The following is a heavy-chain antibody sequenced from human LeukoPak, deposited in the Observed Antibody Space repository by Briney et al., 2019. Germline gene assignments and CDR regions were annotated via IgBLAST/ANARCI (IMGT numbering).Heavy chain of an antibody. CDR1: GGSISSGGYY. CDR3: ARGVVPAASLDY. D-gene: IGHD2-2*01. CDR2: IYYRGST. V-gene: IGHV4-31*03. Sequence: SETLCLTCTVSGGSISSGGYYWSWIRQHPGKGLEWIGYIYYRGSTYYNPSLKSRVTISVDTSKNQFSLKPSSVTAADTVVYYCARGVVPAASLDYWGQGTLVTVSS. J-gene: IGHJ4*02.